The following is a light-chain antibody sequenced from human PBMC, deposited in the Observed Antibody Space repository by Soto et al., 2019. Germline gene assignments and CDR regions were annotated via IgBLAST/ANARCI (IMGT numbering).Light chain of an antibody. CDR2: DVS. Sequence: QSALTQPASVSGSPGQSITISCTGTSSDVCDYNYVSWYQQHPGKAPKLMIYDVSNRPSGVSNRFSGSKSGNTASLTISGLQAEDEADYYCSSYTRSSALYVVFGGGTKVTVL. CDR3: SSYTRSSALYVV. J-gene: IGLJ2*01. CDR1: SSDVCDYNY. V-gene: IGLV2-14*01.